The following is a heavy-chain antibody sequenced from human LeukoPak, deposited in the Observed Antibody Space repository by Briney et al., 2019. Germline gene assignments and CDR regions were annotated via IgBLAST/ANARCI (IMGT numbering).Heavy chain of an antibody. CDR2: IRYDGSNE. V-gene: IGHV3-30*02. D-gene: IGHD1-14*01. CDR3: VKFVAGNS. Sequence: GSLRLSCAASGFTFNNYGMHWVRQAPGKGLEWVAFIRYDGSNEYYADSVKGRFTVLRDNSKNTLFLRMNSLRIEDTAVYFCVKFVAGNSWGQGTLVTVSS. J-gene: IGHJ5*02. CDR1: GFTFNNYG.